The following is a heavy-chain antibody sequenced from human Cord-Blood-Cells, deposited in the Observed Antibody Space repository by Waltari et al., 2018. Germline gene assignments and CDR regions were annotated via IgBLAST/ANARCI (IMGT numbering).Heavy chain of an antibody. D-gene: IGHD6-13*01. Sequence: QLQLQESGPGLVKPSETLSLTCTVSGGSISSSSYYWGWIRQPPGKGLEWIGSIYYSGSTYYNPSLKSRVTISVDTSKTQFSLKLSSVTAADTAVYYCARRIAAAAWYFDLWGRGTLVTVSS. CDR1: GGSISSSSYY. V-gene: IGHV4-39*01. CDR3: ARRIAAAAWYFDL. CDR2: IYYSGST. J-gene: IGHJ2*01.